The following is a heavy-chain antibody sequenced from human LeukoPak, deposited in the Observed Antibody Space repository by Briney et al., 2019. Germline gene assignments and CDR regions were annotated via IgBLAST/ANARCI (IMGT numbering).Heavy chain of an antibody. J-gene: IGHJ4*02. D-gene: IGHD3-3*01. CDR3: AKDFWSGSAIDY. Sequence: GGSLRLSCAASGFTFSSYGMHWVRQAPGKGLEWVAFIRYDGSNKYYADSVKGRFTISRDNSKNSLYLQMNSLRTEDTALYYCAKDFWSGSAIDYWGQGTLVTVSS. CDR2: IRYDGSNK. V-gene: IGHV3-30*02. CDR1: GFTFSSYG.